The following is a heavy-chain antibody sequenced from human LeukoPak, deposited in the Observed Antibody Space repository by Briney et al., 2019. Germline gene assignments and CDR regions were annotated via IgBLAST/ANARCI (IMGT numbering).Heavy chain of an antibody. CDR2: IRYDGSNK. J-gene: IGHJ4*02. Sequence: PGGSLRLSCAASGFTFSSYGMHWVRQAPGKGLEWVAFIRYDGSNKYYADSVKGRFTISRDNSKNTLYLQMNSLRAEDTAVYYCAKVPTYYDFWSGYYTGISEGDYWGQGTLVTVSS. CDR1: GFTFSSYG. V-gene: IGHV3-30*02. CDR3: AKVPTYYDFWSGYYTGISEGDY. D-gene: IGHD3-3*01.